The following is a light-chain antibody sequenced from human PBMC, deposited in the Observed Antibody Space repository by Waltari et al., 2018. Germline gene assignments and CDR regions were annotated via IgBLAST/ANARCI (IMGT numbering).Light chain of an antibody. J-gene: IGLJ2*01. CDR1: SSDVGNYKL. CDR3: SSYAGSSKGV. V-gene: IGLV2-23*02. Sequence: QSALTQPASVSGSPGQSITISCTGTSSDVGNYKLVSWYQQHPGKATRLMIYAVSKRHLGVSDRFSGSKPGDMAFLTISRLQPEDAAEYFCSSYAGSSKGVFDGGTKVTVL. CDR2: AVS.